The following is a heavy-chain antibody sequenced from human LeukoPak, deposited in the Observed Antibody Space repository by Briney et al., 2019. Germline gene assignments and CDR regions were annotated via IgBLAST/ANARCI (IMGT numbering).Heavy chain of an antibody. V-gene: IGHV4-59*01. Sequence: PSETLSLTCTVSGGSISSYYWSWIRQPPGKGLEWIGYTYYSGSTNYNPSLKSRVTISVDTSKNQFSLKLSSVTAADTAVYYCARVGDGSGSRKIDYYYYYGMDVWGQGTTVTVSS. CDR2: TYYSGST. CDR3: ARVGDGSGSRKIDYYYYYGMDV. D-gene: IGHD3-10*01. CDR1: GGSISSYY. J-gene: IGHJ6*02.